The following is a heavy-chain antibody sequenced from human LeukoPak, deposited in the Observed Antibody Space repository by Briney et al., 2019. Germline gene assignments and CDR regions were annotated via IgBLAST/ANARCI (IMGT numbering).Heavy chain of an antibody. V-gene: IGHV6-1*01. D-gene: IGHD6-13*01. Sequence: SQALTLTCAISGDSVSSNSAAWNWIRQSPSRGLEWLGRTYYRSKWYNDYAVSVKSRITINPDTSKNQFSLQLNSVTPEDTAVYYCARGGGDSSSWYGNWGQGTLVTVSS. J-gene: IGHJ4*02. CDR2: TYYRSKWYN. CDR1: GDSVSSNSAA. CDR3: ARGGGDSSSWYGN.